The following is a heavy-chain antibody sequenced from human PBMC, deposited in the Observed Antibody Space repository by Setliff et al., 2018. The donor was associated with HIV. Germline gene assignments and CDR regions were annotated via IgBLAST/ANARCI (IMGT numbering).Heavy chain of an antibody. CDR1: GYTSSGYY. Sequence: GASVKVSCKASGYTSSGYYMHWVRQAPGQGLEWMGIINPRGYKTTYAQRFQGRVTVTRDTSTSTVYLELRSLRSEDTAVYFCARETAGGHWDEYWGQGTMVTVSS. CDR3: ARETAGGHWDEY. D-gene: IGHD6-19*01. V-gene: IGHV1-46*01. J-gene: IGHJ4*03. CDR2: INPRGYKT.